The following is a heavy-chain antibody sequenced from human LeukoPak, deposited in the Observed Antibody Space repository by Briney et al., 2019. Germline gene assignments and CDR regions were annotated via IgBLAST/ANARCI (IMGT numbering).Heavy chain of an antibody. CDR3: AKDSLAVTSYYYYYMDV. V-gene: IGHV3-30*02. D-gene: IGHD4-17*01. CDR2: IRYDGSNK. J-gene: IGHJ6*03. CDR1: GFTFSSYG. Sequence: GGSLRLSCAASGFTFSSYGMHWVRQAPGKGLEWVAFIRYDGSNKYYADSVKGRFTISRDNSKNTLYLQMNSLRAEDTAVYYCAKDSLAVTSYYYYYMDVWGKGTTVTISS.